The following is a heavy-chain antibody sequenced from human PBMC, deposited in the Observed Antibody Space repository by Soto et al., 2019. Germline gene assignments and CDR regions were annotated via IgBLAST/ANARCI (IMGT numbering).Heavy chain of an antibody. J-gene: IGHJ4*02. Sequence: QVQLQESGPGLVKPSQTLSLTCTVSGDSISSGDYYWSWIRKHPGKGREWVGYIYYRGSTYYNQSLKIRGNISVDTAKNQYSMKLSAVPAEDTAVCYCARTPLIRGQGTLVTVSS. CDR3: ARTPLI. CDR1: GDSISSGDYY. V-gene: IGHV4-31*03. D-gene: IGHD2-8*01. CDR2: IYYRGST.